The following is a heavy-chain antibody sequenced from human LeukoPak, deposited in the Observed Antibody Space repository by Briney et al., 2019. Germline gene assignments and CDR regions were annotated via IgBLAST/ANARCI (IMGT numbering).Heavy chain of an antibody. CDR3: ARVVPTALQYFQH. V-gene: IGHV1-69*13. D-gene: IGHD2-2*01. CDR2: IIPIFATA. J-gene: IGHJ1*01. CDR1: GGTFSSSG. Sequence: GASVKVSCKASGGTFSSSGIIWVRQAPGQGLEWMGGIIPIFATANYAQNFQGRVTITADESTGTAYMELRSLRSDDTAVYYCARVVPTALQYFQHWGQGTLVTVSS.